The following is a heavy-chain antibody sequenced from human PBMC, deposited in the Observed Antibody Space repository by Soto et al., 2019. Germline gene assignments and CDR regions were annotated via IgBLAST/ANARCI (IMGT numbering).Heavy chain of an antibody. V-gene: IGHV1-69*13. Sequence: VKVSCKASGGTFSSYAISWVRQAPGQGLEWMGGIIPIFGTANYAQKFQGRVTITADESTSTAYMELSSLRSEDTAVYYCARVRFLEWLLFQYYYYGMDVWGQGTTVTVSS. D-gene: IGHD3-3*01. CDR1: GGTFSSYA. CDR3: ARVRFLEWLLFQYYYYGMDV. J-gene: IGHJ6*02. CDR2: IIPIFGTA.